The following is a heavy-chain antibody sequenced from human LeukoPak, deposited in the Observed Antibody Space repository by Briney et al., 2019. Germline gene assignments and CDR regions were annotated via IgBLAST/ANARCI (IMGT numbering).Heavy chain of an antibody. CDR3: ARWSRSNYYDSSGSGAFDI. Sequence: GASVKVSCKASGGTFSSYAISWVRQAPGQGLEWMGGIISIFGTANYAQKFQGRVTITTDESTSTAYMELSSLRSEDTAVYSCARWSRSNYYDSSGSGAFDIWGHGTLVTVSS. CDR1: GGTFSSYA. J-gene: IGHJ3*02. CDR2: IISIFGTA. V-gene: IGHV1-69*05. D-gene: IGHD3-22*01.